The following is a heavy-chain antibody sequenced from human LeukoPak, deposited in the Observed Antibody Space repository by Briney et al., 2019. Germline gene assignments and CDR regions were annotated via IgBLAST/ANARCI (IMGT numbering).Heavy chain of an antibody. CDR1: GFTFSSYW. D-gene: IGHD3-3*01. CDR3: ARDGDLYYDFWSGYYHY. V-gene: IGHV3-7*01. CDR2: IKQDGSEK. J-gene: IGHJ4*02. Sequence: GRSLRLSCAASGFTFSSYWMSWVRQAPGKGLEWVANIKQDGSEKYYVDSVKGRFTISRDNAKNSLYLQMNSLRAEDTAVYYCARDGDLYYDFWSGYYHYWGQGTLVTVSS.